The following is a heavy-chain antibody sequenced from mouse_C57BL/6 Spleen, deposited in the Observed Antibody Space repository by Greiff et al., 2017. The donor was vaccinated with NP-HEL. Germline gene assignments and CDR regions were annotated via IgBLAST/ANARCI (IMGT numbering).Heavy chain of an antibody. D-gene: IGHD2-12*01. CDR3: ARSYDNYWYFDV. Sequence: VKLMESGPGILQPSQTLSLTCSFSGFSLSTFGMGVVWIRQPSGQGLEWLAHIWWDDDKYYNPALKSRLTISNATSNNQVFLKIANVDTADTATYYCARSYDNYWYFDVWGTGTTVTVSS. V-gene: IGHV8-8*01. J-gene: IGHJ1*03. CDR1: GFSLSTFGMG. CDR2: IWWDDDK.